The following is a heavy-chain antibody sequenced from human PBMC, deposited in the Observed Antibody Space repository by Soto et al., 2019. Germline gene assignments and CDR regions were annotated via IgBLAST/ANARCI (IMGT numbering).Heavy chain of an antibody. CDR1: RFSFSSYE. V-gene: IGHV3-23*01. CDR2: VSLTGDRT. Sequence: EVQLLESGGGLVQPGGSLRLSCVASRFSFSSYEMSWVRQAAGKGLEWVSRVSLTGDRTNYAGSVKGRFTVSRDNFKNTLYLEMDSLRPEDTAIYYCAITLGMRLPFDYWGQGTLVTVSS. D-gene: IGHD3-16*01. CDR3: AITLGMRLPFDY. J-gene: IGHJ4*02.